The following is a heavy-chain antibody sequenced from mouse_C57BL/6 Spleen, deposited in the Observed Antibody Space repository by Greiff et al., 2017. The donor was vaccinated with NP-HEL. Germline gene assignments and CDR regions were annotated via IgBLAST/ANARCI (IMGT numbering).Heavy chain of an antibody. J-gene: IGHJ3*01. CDR1: GYTFTDYN. CDR3: ARGTQAWFAY. CDR2: INPNNGGT. V-gene: IGHV1-18*01. Sequence: EVQLQQSGPELVKPGASVKLPCKASGYTFTDYNMDWVKQRHGKRLEWLGDINPNNGGTIYNQKFKGKATLTVDKSSSTAYMELRSLTSEDTAVYYCARGTQAWFAYWGQGTLVTVSA. D-gene: IGHD3-2*02.